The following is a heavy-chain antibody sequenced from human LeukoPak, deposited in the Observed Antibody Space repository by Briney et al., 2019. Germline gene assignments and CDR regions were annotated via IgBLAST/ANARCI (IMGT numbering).Heavy chain of an antibody. Sequence: TGGSLRLSCAASGFTFSSYSMSWVRQAPGKGLEWVANIKQDGSEPNYVDSVMGRFTVSRDNAKNSLFLQMNSLRADDTAVYYCARGRRYSDYWGQGTLVPVSS. D-gene: IGHD2-21*01. J-gene: IGHJ4*02. V-gene: IGHV3-7*04. CDR3: ARGRRYSDY. CDR2: IKQDGSEP. CDR1: GFTFSSYS.